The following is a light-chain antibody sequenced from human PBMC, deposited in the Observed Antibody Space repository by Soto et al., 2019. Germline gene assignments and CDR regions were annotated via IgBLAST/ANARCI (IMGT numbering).Light chain of an antibody. CDR1: SSDVGRYNY. CDR3: NSYTSSSTYV. V-gene: IGLV2-14*01. Sequence: LTQPASVSGSPGQSITISCTGTSSDVGRYNYVSWYQQHPGKAPKLIIYDVSNRPSGVSNRFSGSKSGNTASLTISGLQAEDEADYYCNSYTSSSTYVFGTGTKVTVL. CDR2: DVS. J-gene: IGLJ1*01.